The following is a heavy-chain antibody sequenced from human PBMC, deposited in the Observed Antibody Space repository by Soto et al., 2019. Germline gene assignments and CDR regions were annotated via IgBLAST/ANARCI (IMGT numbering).Heavy chain of an antibody. CDR3: AKGSQDY. Sequence: PGGSLRLSCAASGFTFTTFYMSWVRQAPGKGLEWVANIKEDGSEKYYVDSVKGRFTISRDNAKNSVYLQMNSLRVEDTAVYYCAKGSQDYWGQGTLVTVS. CDR1: GFTFTTFY. J-gene: IGHJ4*02. CDR2: IKEDGSEK. V-gene: IGHV3-7*01.